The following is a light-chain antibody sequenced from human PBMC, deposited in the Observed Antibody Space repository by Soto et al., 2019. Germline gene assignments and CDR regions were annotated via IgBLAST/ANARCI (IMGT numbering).Light chain of an antibody. CDR2: SAS. V-gene: IGKV1-39*01. CDR1: EDINVY. J-gene: IGKJ2*03. Sequence: DIQMTQSPSSVSASIGDTVIITCRASEDINVYLNWYQHKPGEVPKLLIYSASTLHSGVPSRFTGSGSETDFTLTFRGLQPEDFATYYCQHGYVAPYSFGQGTKVDI. CDR3: QHGYVAPYS.